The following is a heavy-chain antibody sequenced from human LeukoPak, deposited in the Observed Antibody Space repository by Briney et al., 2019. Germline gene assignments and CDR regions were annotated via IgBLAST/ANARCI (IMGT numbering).Heavy chain of an antibody. J-gene: IGHJ5*02. D-gene: IGHD5-18*01. Sequence: SETLSLTCTVSGGSISSYYWSWVRQPPGKGLEWVGYIYYSGSTNYNPSLKSRVTISVDTSKSQFSLKLSSVTAADTAVYYCARFGRRSSTAMVRERSWFDPWGQGTLVTVSS. V-gene: IGHV4-59*01. CDR3: ARFGRRSSTAMVRERSWFDP. CDR1: GGSISSYY. CDR2: IYYSGST.